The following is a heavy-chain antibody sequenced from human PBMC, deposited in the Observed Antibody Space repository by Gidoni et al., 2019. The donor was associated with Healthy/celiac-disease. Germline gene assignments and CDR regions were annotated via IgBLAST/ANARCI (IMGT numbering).Heavy chain of an antibody. J-gene: IGHJ6*02. CDR3: VKDEEAYYYGMDV. CDR1: GFTFSSYA. CDR2: ISSNGGST. Sequence: EVQLVESGGGLVQPGGSLRLSCSASGFTFSSYAMQWVRQAPGKGLEYVSAISSNGGSTYYADSVKGRFTISRDNSKNTLYLQMSSLRAEDTAVYYCVKDEEAYYYGMDVWGQGTTVTVSS. V-gene: IGHV3-64D*06.